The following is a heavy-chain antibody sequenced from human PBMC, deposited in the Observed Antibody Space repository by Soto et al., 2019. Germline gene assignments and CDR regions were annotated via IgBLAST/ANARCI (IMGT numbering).Heavy chain of an antibody. CDR1: GSTFPNYA. J-gene: IGHJ5*02. CDR3: ARGSRFDWFDL. D-gene: IGHD3-3*01. CDR2: ISAYNGNA. Sequence: ASVDVSCRASGSTFPNYAFTLLRQAPVQGLEWMGWISAYNGNANYGQNFQGRVTMTTDTATSTAHMELRSLRYDDTAIYYCARGSRFDWFDLWGQGTLVTVSS. V-gene: IGHV1-18*04.